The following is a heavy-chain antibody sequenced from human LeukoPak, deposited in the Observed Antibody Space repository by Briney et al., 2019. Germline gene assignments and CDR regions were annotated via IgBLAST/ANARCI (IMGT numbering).Heavy chain of an antibody. D-gene: IGHD6-13*01. V-gene: IGHV3-23*01. CDR2: ISGSGGST. Sequence: PGGSLRLSCAASGFTFSSYAMSWVRQAPGKGLEWVSAISGSGGSTYYADSVKGRFTISRDNSKNTLYLQMNSLRAEDTAVYYCARLPFQDIAAAGMVDYWGQGTLVTVSS. CDR1: GFTFSSYA. CDR3: ARLPFQDIAAAGMVDY. J-gene: IGHJ4*02.